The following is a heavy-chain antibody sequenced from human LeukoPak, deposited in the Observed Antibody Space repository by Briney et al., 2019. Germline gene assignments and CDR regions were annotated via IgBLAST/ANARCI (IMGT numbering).Heavy chain of an antibody. CDR1: GFTFSAYG. J-gene: IGHJ4*02. Sequence: GGSLRLSCAASGFTFSAYGMHWVRQAPGKGLEWVAVVSYDGSNRYYADSVEGRFTISRDNSKNTLHLQMSSLRAEDTAVYYCARCTLRGDCYEDYWGQGALVTVSS. V-gene: IGHV3-30*03. CDR2: VSYDGSNR. CDR3: ARCTLRGDCYEDY. D-gene: IGHD2-21*02.